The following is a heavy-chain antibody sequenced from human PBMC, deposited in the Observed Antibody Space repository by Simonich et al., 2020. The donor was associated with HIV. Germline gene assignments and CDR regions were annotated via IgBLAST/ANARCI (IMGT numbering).Heavy chain of an antibody. Sequence: QVQLVQSGAEVKKPGASVKVSCKASGYTFTSYDIRWVRQATGQGLEWMGWRNPNSGNTDYAQKVQGRVTISRDTSISTAYMELSSLRSEDTAVYYCARALRWFDPWGQGTLVTVSS. CDR1: GYTFTSYD. D-gene: IGHD4-17*01. J-gene: IGHJ5*02. CDR3: ARALRWFDP. V-gene: IGHV1-8*03. CDR2: RNPNSGNT.